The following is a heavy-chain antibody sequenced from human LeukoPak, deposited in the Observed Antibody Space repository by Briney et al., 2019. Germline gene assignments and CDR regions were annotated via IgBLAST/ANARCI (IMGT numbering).Heavy chain of an antibody. V-gene: IGHV4-59*01. J-gene: IGHJ4*02. D-gene: IGHD1-26*01. CDR2: IYYSGST. CDR1: GGSISSYY. CDR3: ARLDISGSYRTFDY. Sequence: SETLSLTCTVSGGSISSYYWSWIRQPPGKGLEWIGYIYYSGSTNYNPSLKSRVTISVDTSKNQFSLKLSSVTAADTAVYYCARLDISGSYRTFDYWGQGTLVAVSS.